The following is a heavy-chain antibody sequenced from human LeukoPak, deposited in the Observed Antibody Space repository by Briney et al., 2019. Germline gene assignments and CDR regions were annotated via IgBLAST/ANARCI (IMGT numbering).Heavy chain of an antibody. CDR2: IGTAGDT. CDR1: GFTFRSYD. V-gene: IGHV3-13*01. D-gene: IGHD5-12*01. Sequence: GGSLRLSCAASGFTFRSYDMHWVRQATGKGLEWVSAIGTAGDTYYPGSVKGRFTISRENAKNSLYLQMNSLRAGDTAVYYCARVRKYSGYYSWYFDLWGRGTLVTVSS. CDR3: ARVRKYSGYYSWYFDL. J-gene: IGHJ2*01.